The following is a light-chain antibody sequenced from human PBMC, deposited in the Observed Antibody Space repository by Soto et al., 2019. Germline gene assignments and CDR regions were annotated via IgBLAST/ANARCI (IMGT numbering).Light chain of an antibody. J-gene: IGKJ2*01. CDR2: GAS. CDR3: LQYGTSPQT. V-gene: IGKV3-20*01. CDR1: QSVSSNY. Sequence: EIGLTQSQGTLSLSPGQRATRSCSASQSVSSNYLAWYQQKPGQAPRLLIHGASSRATAIPDRFSGSGSGTDFTLTISRLEPEDFAMYYCLQYGTSPQTFGQGPKVEIK.